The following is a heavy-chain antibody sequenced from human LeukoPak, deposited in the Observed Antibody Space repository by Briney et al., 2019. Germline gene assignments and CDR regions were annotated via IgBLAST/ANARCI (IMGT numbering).Heavy chain of an antibody. CDR3: ARDRDWFGPYYFDY. CDR1: GFTFSSYS. V-gene: IGHV3-21*01. Sequence: GGSLRLSCAASGFTFSSYSMNWVRQAPGKGLEWVSSISSSSSYIYYADSVKGRFTISRDNAKNSLYLQMNSMRAEDTAVYYCARDRDWFGPYYFDYWGQGTLVTVSS. CDR2: ISSSSSYI. D-gene: IGHD3-10*01. J-gene: IGHJ4*02.